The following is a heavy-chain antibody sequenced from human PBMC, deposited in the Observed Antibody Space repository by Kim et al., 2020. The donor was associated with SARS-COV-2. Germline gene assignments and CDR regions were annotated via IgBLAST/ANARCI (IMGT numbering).Heavy chain of an antibody. V-gene: IGHV4-4*07. J-gene: IGHJ5*02. CDR2: IYKNGDT. CDR1: GGSTSNYY. D-gene: IGHD2-15*01. Sequence: SETLSLTCTVSGGSTSNYYWSWIRQPAGKGLEWIGRIYKNGDTNYNPSLKSRITMSADPAKRQLSLKLSSVTAAATAVYYCARDFCGGSSCHWFDPWGQG. CDR3: ARDFCGGSSCHWFDP.